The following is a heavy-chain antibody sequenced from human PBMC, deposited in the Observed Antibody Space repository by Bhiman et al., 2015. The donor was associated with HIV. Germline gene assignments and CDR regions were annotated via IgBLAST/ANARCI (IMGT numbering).Heavy chain of an antibody. Sequence: EVQLVESGGGLVQPGGSLRLSCAASGFTFSSYEMNWVRQAPGKGLEWVSYISSSSSTIYYADSVKGRFTISRDNAKNSLYLQMNSLRAEDTAVYYCARGSTIAAFDIWGQGTMVTVSS. V-gene: IGHV3-48*03. CDR3: ARGSTIAAFDI. D-gene: IGHD5-24*01. CDR1: GFTFSSYE. J-gene: IGHJ3*02. CDR2: ISSSSSTI.